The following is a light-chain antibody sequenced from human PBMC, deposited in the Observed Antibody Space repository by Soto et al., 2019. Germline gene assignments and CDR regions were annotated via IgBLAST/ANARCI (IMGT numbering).Light chain of an antibody. Sequence: DIQITQSPSSLSSCLLDRVTIGCRASQSISTYLNWYRQTPGKAPQLLIYGASSLHSGVPSRFSGSGSGTESTLTISSLQPDDFATYYCQQYKSYSPITFGQGTRLEI. CDR1: QSISTY. J-gene: IGKJ5*01. V-gene: IGKV1-5*01. CDR3: QQYKSYSPIT. CDR2: GAS.